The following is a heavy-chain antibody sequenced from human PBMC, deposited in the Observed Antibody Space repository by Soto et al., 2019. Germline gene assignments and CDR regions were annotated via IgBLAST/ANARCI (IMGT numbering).Heavy chain of an antibody. CDR3: AKAFSSGILKQPLDY. J-gene: IGHJ4*02. CDR1: GFNFSSYA. V-gene: IGHV3-23*01. CDR2: ISGSGGST. Sequence: GGCLRLPRASSGFNFSSYAMSWFRQAPGKGLEWVSAISGSGGSTYYADSVKGRFTISRDNSKNTLYLQMNSLRAEDTAVYYCAKAFSSGILKQPLDYWGQGTLVTVSS. D-gene: IGHD3-22*01.